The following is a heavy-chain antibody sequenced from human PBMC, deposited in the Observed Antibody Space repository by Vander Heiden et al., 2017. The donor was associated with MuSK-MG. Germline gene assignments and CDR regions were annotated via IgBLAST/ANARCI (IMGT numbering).Heavy chain of an antibody. V-gene: IGHV5-51*01. Sequence: VQLVQSGAEVKKPGESLRLSCTGSVYSFARYWIGWVRQMPGKGLEWMGIIYPGDSETRYSPSFQGQVSISADVSIGTAYLQWSSLKTSDTAMYYCAKMLYDFWSGNAFDIWGQGTMVTVSS. J-gene: IGHJ3*02. CDR1: VYSFARYW. CDR3: AKMLYDFWSGNAFDI. D-gene: IGHD3-3*01. CDR2: IYPGDSET.